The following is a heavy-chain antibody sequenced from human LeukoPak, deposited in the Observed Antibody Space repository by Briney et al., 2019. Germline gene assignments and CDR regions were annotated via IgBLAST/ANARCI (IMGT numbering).Heavy chain of an antibody. CDR1: GDSISTSYY. Sequence: PSETLSLTCSVSGDSISTSYYWGWIRQPPGKGLEWIGSIYYRGSIYYNPPLKSRVTISVDTSKNQFSLKLRSVTAADTAVYYCARLEYTIGHADYWGQGTLVTVSS. CDR2: IYYRGSI. CDR3: ARLEYTIGHADY. D-gene: IGHD2-2*02. V-gene: IGHV4-39*01. J-gene: IGHJ4*02.